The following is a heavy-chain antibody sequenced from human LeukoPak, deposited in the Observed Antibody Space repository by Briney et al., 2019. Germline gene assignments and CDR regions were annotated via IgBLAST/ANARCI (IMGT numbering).Heavy chain of an antibody. CDR2: INPRDGST. J-gene: IGHJ4*02. CDR1: GHTLNNHS. CDR3: ARGADQEFDF. V-gene: IGHV1-46*02. Sequence: ASVKVSCKSSGHTLNNHSIHWVRQAPGQGLEWKGMINPRDGSTRTLQRFQGRLTMTRDTSTSTLYMGLSSLRSEDTATYFCARGADQEFDFWGQGTLVTVSS.